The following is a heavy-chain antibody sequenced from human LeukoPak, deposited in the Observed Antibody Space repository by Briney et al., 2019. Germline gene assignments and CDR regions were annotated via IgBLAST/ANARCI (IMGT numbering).Heavy chain of an antibody. Sequence: GGSLRLSCAASGFTFSSYAMHWVRQAPGKGLEWVAVISYDGSNKYYADSVKGRFTISRDNSKNTLYLQMNSLRAEDTAVYYCARGQVDTSGPFDPWGQGTLVTVSS. CDR3: ARGQVDTSGPFDP. V-gene: IGHV3-30-3*01. CDR1: GFTFSSYA. D-gene: IGHD5-18*01. J-gene: IGHJ5*02. CDR2: ISYDGSNK.